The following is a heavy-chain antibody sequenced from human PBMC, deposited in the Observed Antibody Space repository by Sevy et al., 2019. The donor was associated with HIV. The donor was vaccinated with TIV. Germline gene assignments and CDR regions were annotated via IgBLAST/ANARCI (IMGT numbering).Heavy chain of an antibody. CDR2: IIPIFGTT. Sequence: ASVKVSCKASGGTFSSSAITWVRQAPGQGLEWMGGIIPIFGTTNHAQNFQGRVTITADESTSTAYMELSSLRSEDTAVYYCARPSDTSALFKWAFDIWGPGTMVTVSS. D-gene: IGHD3-22*01. V-gene: IGHV1-69*13. J-gene: IGHJ3*02. CDR1: GGTFSSSA. CDR3: ARPSDTSALFKWAFDI.